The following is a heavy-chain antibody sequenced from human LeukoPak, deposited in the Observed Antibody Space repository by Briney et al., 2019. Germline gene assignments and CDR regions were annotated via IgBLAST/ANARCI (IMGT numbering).Heavy chain of an antibody. CDR1: GGGIGSDY. D-gene: IGHD2-8*01. Sequence: SGPTLVNPSETLSLTGTVSGGGIGSDYGRWRRQPPGNGLEWIGYIYYSGSNNYNPSLKSRVTRSVGTTKKQFSLKLSSVTAADTAVYYCARDFTGVQGWFDPWGQGTLVTVSS. CDR3: ARDFTGVQGWFDP. CDR2: IYYSGSN. J-gene: IGHJ5*02. V-gene: IGHV4-59*01.